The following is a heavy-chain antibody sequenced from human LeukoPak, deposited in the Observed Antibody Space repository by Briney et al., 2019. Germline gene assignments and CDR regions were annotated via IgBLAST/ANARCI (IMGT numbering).Heavy chain of an antibody. D-gene: IGHD2-21*01. CDR3: ARVGKYCGGDCYSVKY. CDR1: GGSISSGDYY. Sequence: PSETLSLTCTVSGGSISSGDYYWGWIRQPPGKGLEWIGYIYYSGSTYYNPSLKSRVTISVDTSKNQFSLKLSSVTAADTAVYYCARVGKYCGGDCYSVKYWGQGILVTVSS. V-gene: IGHV4-30-4*08. CDR2: IYYSGST. J-gene: IGHJ4*02.